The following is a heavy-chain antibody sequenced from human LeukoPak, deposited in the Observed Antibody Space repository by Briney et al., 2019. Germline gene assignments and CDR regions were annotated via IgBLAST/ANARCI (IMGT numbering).Heavy chain of an antibody. J-gene: IGHJ4*02. CDR3: AKAGAPFGGVIAD. V-gene: IGHV3-23*01. D-gene: IGHD3-16*02. CDR1: GFTFSSYA. Sequence: TGGALRLSCAASGFTFSSYAMSWVRQAPGKGLELVSAISGSGGSTYYADSVKGRFTISRDNSKNTLYLQMNSLRAEDTAVYYCAKAGAPFGGVIADWGQGTLVTVSS. CDR2: ISGSGGST.